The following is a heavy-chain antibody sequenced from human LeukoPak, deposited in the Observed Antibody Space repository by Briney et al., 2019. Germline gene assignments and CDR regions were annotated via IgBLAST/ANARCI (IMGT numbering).Heavy chain of an antibody. V-gene: IGHV3-33*06. CDR1: GFTFSSYG. CDR3: AKGRIVVVVAAPFDY. D-gene: IGHD2-15*01. J-gene: IGHJ4*02. Sequence: GRSLRLSCAASGFTFSSYGMHWVRQAPGKGLEWVAVIWYDGSNKYYADSVKGRFTISRDNSKNTLYLQMNSLRAEDTAVYYCAKGRIVVVVAAPFDYWGQGTLVTVSS. CDR2: IWYDGSNK.